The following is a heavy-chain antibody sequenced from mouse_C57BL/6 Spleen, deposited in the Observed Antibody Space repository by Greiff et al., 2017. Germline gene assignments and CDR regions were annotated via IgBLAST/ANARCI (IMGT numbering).Heavy chain of an antibody. V-gene: IGHV5-17*01. CDR2: ISSGSSTI. CDR3: ARDYDYDPYFDY. J-gene: IGHJ2*01. D-gene: IGHD2-4*01. Sequence: EVKVVESGGGLVKPGGSLKLSCAASGFTFSDYGMHWVRQAPEKGLEWVAYISSGSSTIYYADTVKGRFTISRDNAKNTLFLQMTSLGSEDTAMYYCARDYDYDPYFDYWGQGTTLTVSS. CDR1: GFTFSDYG.